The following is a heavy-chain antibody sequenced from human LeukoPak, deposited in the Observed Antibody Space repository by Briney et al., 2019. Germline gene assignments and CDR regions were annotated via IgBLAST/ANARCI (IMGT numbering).Heavy chain of an antibody. D-gene: IGHD3-3*01. CDR2: INPNSGGT. J-gene: IGHJ3*02. CDR1: GYTFTGYY. V-gene: IGHV1-2*02. CDR3: ARTGENDFWSGYYTVHAFDI. Sequence: ASVKVSCKASGYTFTGYYMHWVRQAPGQGLEWMGWINPNSGGTNYAQKFQGRVTMTRDTSISTAYMELSRLRSDDTAVYYCARTGENDFWSGYYTVHAFDIWGQGTMLTVSS.